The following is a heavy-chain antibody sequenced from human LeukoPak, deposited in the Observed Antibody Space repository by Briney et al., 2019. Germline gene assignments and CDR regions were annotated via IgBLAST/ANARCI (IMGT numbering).Heavy chain of an antibody. V-gene: IGHV4-39*07. CDR2: IYSGGSP. Sequence: SETLSLTCTVSGGSISSSSYYWGWIRQPPGKGLEWVASIYSGGSPYYNPSLKSRVTISVDTSMNQFSLKLSSVTAADTAVYYCARTGSGIFNWFDPWGQGTLVTVSS. D-gene: IGHD3-10*01. CDR1: GGSISSSSYY. CDR3: ARTGSGIFNWFDP. J-gene: IGHJ5*02.